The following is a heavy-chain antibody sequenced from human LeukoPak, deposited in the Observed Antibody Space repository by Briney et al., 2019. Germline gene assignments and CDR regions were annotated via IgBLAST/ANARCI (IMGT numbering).Heavy chain of an antibody. Sequence: SETLSLTCTVSGGSISGHYWTWVRQPPGEGLEWIGQIHYSGKADYNPSLRSRVTISVDTSKNQMSLKVTSVTAADTAVYYCARFGVDYDMDVWGQGTTVTVS. CDR2: IHYSGKA. D-gene: IGHD3-16*01. CDR3: ARFGVDYDMDV. CDR1: GGSISGHY. J-gene: IGHJ6*02. V-gene: IGHV4-59*11.